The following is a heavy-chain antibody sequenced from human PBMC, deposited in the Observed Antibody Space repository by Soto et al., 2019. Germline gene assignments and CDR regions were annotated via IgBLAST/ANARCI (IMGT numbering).Heavy chain of an antibody. V-gene: IGHV5-10-1*01. D-gene: IGHD3-3*01. CDR1: GYTFTSYW. CDR2: IYPSDSYT. Sequence: PGESLKISCKGSGYTFTSYWIAWVRQMPGKGLEWMGLIYPSDSYTNYSPSFQGHVTISADKSISTAYLQWSSLKASDTAMYYCATTVGRVTIFGVVIPRRYGMDVWGQGTTVTVSS. CDR3: ATTVGRVTIFGVVIPRRYGMDV. J-gene: IGHJ6*02.